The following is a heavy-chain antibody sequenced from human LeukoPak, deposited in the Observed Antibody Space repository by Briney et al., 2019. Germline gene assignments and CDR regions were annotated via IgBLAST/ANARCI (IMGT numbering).Heavy chain of an antibody. CDR3: ARDRRYYYGSGSYDLGMDV. J-gene: IGHJ6*02. D-gene: IGHD3-10*01. CDR2: IYYSGST. Sequence: PSETLSLTCTVSGGSISSGDYYWSWIRQPPGKGLEWIGYIYYSGSTFYNPSLKSRVTISVDTSKNQFSLKLSSVTAADTAVYYCARDRRYYYGSGSYDLGMDVWGQGTTVIVSS. CDR1: GGSISSGDYY. V-gene: IGHV4-30-4*01.